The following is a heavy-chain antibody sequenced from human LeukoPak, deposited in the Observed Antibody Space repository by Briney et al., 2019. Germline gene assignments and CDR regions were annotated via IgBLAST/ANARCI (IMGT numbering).Heavy chain of an antibody. CDR2: FYARGNT. CDR1: GGSISKYY. D-gene: IGHD1-20*01. J-gene: IGHJ3*02. Sequence: SETLSLTCNVSGGSISKYYWSWIRQPAGKGLEWIGRFYARGNTNYNPSLKSRVTMSVDTSKNQLSLKLTSVTAADTAVYYCARELITKADAFDIWGQGTMVTVSS. V-gene: IGHV4-4*07. CDR3: ARELITKADAFDI.